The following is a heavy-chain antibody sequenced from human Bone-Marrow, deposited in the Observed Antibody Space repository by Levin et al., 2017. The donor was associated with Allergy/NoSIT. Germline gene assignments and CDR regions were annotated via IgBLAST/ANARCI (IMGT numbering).Heavy chain of an antibody. J-gene: IGHJ5*02. CDR1: GDSLISTIYY. V-gene: IGHV4-39*01. Sequence: KASETLSLTCGVSGDSLISTIYYWAWIRQPPGTGLEWIGSIYYSGSTLYNPSLQSRVTLSVDTSKNQFSLKVSSVTAADTAVYFCAKWHTSGSYHNYNWFDPWGPGTLVTVSS. D-gene: IGHD3-22*01. CDR2: IYYSGST. CDR3: AKWHTSGSYHNYNWFDP.